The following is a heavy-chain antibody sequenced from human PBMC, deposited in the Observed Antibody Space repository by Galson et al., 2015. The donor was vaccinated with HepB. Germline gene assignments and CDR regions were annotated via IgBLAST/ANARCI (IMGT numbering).Heavy chain of an antibody. CDR2: INPSDSYT. CDR3: ARLPSNMVALDY. D-gene: IGHD5-12*01. V-gene: IGHV5-10-1*01. J-gene: IGHJ4*02. CDR1: GNTFTSNG. Sequence: QSGAEVKKPGESLRISCKGSGNTFTSNGIGGVRKMPGKGLEGMGRINPSDSYTNYSPSFQATVTISADKSISTPYLQWSSLKASDTAMYYCARLPSNMVALDYWGQGTLVIVSS.